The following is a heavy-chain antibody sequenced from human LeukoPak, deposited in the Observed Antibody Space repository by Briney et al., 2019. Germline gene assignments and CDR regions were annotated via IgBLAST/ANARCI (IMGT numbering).Heavy chain of an antibody. CDR2: IYHSGST. V-gene: IGHV4-38-2*02. D-gene: IGHD2-15*01. J-gene: IGHJ4*02. Sequence: SETLSLTCTVSGYSISSGYYWGWIRQPPGKGLEWIGSIYHSGSTYYNPSLKSRVTISVDTSKNQFSLKLSSVTAADTAVYYCARLRSGHTVVGWGQGTLVTVSS. CDR1: GYSISSGYY. CDR3: ARLRSGHTVVG.